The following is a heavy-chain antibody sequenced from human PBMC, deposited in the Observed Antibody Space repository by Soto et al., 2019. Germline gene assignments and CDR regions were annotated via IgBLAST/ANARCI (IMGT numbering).Heavy chain of an antibody. J-gene: IGHJ6*02. CDR1: GYTFTSYG. CDR3: EKGYCSSTSCYTGYYYGMDV. CDR2: ISAYNGNT. Sequence: ASVKVSCKASGYTFTSYGISWVRQAPGQGLEWMGWISAYNGNTNYAQKLQGRVTMTTDTSTSTAYMELRSLRSDDTAVYYCEKGYCSSTSCYTGYYYGMDVWGQGTTVTVSS. D-gene: IGHD2-2*02. V-gene: IGHV1-18*01.